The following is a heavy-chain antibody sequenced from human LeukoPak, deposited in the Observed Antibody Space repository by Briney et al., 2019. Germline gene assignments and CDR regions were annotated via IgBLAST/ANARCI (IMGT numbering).Heavy chain of an antibody. D-gene: IGHD1-20*01. J-gene: IGHJ4*02. CDR3: ARAAYNWN. CDR2: IDPSGTAL. CDR1: GITIRDYV. V-gene: IGHV3-11*01. Sequence: GSLRLSCAASGITIRDYVMSWVRQAPGKGLEWVSYIDPSGTALYYAVSVKGRFTVSRDNGKNSLSLQLRSLRAEDTALYYCARAAYNWNWGQGTLVTVSS.